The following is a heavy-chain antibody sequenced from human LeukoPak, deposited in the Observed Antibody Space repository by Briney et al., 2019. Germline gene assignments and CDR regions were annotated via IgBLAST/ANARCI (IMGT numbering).Heavy chain of an antibody. CDR2: ISSSSSTI. Sequence: GGSLRLSCAASGFTFSSYSMNWVRQAPGKGLEWVSYISSSSSTIYYADSVKGRFTISRDNAKNSLYLQMNSLRAEDTAVYYCAGQPITMVRGVIIGPLNYWGQGTLVTVSS. D-gene: IGHD3-10*01. J-gene: IGHJ4*02. V-gene: IGHV3-48*04. CDR3: AGQPITMVRGVIIGPLNY. CDR1: GFTFSSYS.